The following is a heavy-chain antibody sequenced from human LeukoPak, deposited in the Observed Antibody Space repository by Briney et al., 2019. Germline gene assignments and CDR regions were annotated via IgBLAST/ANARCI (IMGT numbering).Heavy chain of an antibody. CDR1: GFTFSSYT. J-gene: IGHJ4*02. Sequence: GGSLRLSCAASGFTFSSYTMHWIRQAPGKGLEWVSSISGSNSYIFYADSVKGRFTVSRDNAKDSLYLQMNSLRAEDTAVYYCARSSGWYAPIDYWGQGTLVTVSS. CDR2: ISGSNSYI. V-gene: IGHV3-21*01. CDR3: ARSSGWYAPIDY. D-gene: IGHD6-19*01.